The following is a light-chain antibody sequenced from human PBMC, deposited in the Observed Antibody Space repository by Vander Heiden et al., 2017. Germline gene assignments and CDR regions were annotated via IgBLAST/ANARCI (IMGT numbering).Light chain of an antibody. CDR2: GNS. CDR1: SSNIGAGHD. V-gene: IGLV1-40*01. CDR3: QSYDSSLSGWDVV. Sequence: QSVLTQPPSVSGAPGQRVTISCTGSSSNIGAGHDVHWYQQLPGTAPKLLIYGNSNRPSGVPDRFSGSKSGTSASLAITGLQAEDEADYYCQSYDSSLSGWDVVFGGGTKLTVL. J-gene: IGLJ2*01.